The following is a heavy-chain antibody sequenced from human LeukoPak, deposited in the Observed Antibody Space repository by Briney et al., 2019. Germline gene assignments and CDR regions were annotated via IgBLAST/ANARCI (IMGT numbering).Heavy chain of an antibody. CDR2: IKQDGSEK. CDR1: GFTFSSYW. CDR3: ARDRTGYWNNGFDY. D-gene: IGHD2-8*01. V-gene: IGHV3-7*01. Sequence: GGSLRLSCAASGFTFSSYWMSWVRQAPGKGLEWVANIKQDGSEKYYVDSVKGRFTISGDNAKNSLYLQMNSLRAEDTAVYYCARDRTGYWNNGFDYWGQGTLVTVSS. J-gene: IGHJ4*02.